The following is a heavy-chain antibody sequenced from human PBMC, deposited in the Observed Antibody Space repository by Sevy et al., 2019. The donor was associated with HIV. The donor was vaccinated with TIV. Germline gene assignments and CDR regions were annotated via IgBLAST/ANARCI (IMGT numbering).Heavy chain of an antibody. CDR3: ATDPIIVLMVTDGMDV. V-gene: IGHV3-15*01. CDR2: IKSKADGGTT. Sequence: EGSLRLSCAASGFTFTHAWMSWVRQAPGKGLEWVGRIKSKADGGTTDYGAPVKGRFTISRDDSKNTLFLQMNSLKGEDTAVYYCATDPIIVLMVTDGMDVWGQGTTVTVSS. CDR1: GFTFTHAW. J-gene: IGHJ6*02. D-gene: IGHD3-22*01.